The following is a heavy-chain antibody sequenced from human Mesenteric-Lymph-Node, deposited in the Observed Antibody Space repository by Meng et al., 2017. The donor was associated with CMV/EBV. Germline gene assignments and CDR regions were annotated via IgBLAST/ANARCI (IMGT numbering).Heavy chain of an antibody. J-gene: IGHJ4*02. CDR2: IHSGGDT. Sequence: AAGFTFNTYGMDWVRQAPGKGLGWVSVIHSGGDTHYADSVKGRFTISRDNSKNTLFLQMNSLRAEDTAVYYCARGYCSGTSCSLLDSWGQGTLVTVSS. V-gene: IGHV3-NL1*01. D-gene: IGHD2-2*01. CDR1: GFTFNTYG. CDR3: ARGYCSGTSCSLLDS.